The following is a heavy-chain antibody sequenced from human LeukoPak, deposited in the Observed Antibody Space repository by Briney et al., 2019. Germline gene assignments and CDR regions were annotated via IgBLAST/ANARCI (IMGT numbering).Heavy chain of an antibody. CDR3: ALRSSTSWCLRD. CDR1: GFTFNNYA. Sequence: GGSLRLSCAASGFTFNNYAMNWVRQAPGKGLEWVSVIYSGGNTYYADSVKGRFTISRDNSKNTLYLQMNSLRAEDTAVYYCALRSSTSWCLRDWGQGTLVTVSS. V-gene: IGHV3-53*01. CDR2: IYSGGNT. D-gene: IGHD2-2*01. J-gene: IGHJ4*02.